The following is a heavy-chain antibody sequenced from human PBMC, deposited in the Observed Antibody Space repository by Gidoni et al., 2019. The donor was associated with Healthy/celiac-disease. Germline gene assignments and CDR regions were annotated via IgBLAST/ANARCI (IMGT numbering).Heavy chain of an antibody. CDR2: ISYDGSNK. CDR3: AREELWWLRGWFDP. Sequence: QVQLVESGGGVVQPGRSLSLSCAASGFTFSSYAMHWVRQAPGKGLEWVAVISYDGSNKYYADSVKGRFTISRDNSKNTLYLQMNSLRAEDTAVYYCAREELWWLRGWFDPWGQGTLVTVSS. CDR1: GFTFSSYA. J-gene: IGHJ5*02. V-gene: IGHV3-30*04. D-gene: IGHD5-12*01.